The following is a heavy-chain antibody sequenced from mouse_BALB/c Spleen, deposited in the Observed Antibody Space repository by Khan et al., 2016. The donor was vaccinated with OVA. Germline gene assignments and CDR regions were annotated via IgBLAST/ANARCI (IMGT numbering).Heavy chain of an antibody. CDR1: GYTFTNYW. CDR3: ARGRRYFDY. Sequence: QVQLQQPGAELVKPGASVRLSCKASGYTFTNYWIHWVKQRPGQGLEWIGEINPSNGRTNYNEKFKTKATLTVDKSSSTAYRQRSSLTSEDAAVYYSARGRRYFDYGGQGTTLTVSS. D-gene: IGHD2-12*01. V-gene: IGHV1S81*02. CDR2: INPSNGRT. J-gene: IGHJ2*01.